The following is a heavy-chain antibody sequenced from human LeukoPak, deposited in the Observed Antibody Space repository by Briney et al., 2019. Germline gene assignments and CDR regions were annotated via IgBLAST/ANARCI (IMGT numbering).Heavy chain of an antibody. CDR3: ATLGGNWNYYYFDY. D-gene: IGHD1-7*01. V-gene: IGHV3-23*01. CDR2: ISGSGGST. CDR1: GFTFSSYA. J-gene: IGHJ4*02. Sequence: GGSLRLSCAASGFTFSSYAMSWVRQAPGKGLEWVSAISGSGGSTYYADSVKGRFTISRDNSKNTLYLQMNSLGAEDTAVYYCATLGGNWNYYYFDYWGQGTLVTVSS.